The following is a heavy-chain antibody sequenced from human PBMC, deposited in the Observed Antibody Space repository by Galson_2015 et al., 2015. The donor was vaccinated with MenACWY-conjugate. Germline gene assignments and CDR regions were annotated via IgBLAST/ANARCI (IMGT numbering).Heavy chain of an antibody. CDR3: PRGKDGHGRLDP. CDR2: ISRDSSVI. CDR1: GFTFNNYS. V-gene: IGHV3-21*01. J-gene: IGHJ5*02. Sequence: SLRLSCAASGFTFNNYSMHWVRQAPGKGLEWVSRISRDSSVINYADSVKGRFTISRDNAKNTLYLQMNSLRGEDTAVYYCPRGKDGHGRLDPWGQGTMVTVSS.